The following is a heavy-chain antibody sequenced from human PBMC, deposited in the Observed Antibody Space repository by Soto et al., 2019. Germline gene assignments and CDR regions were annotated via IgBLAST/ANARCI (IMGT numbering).Heavy chain of an antibody. Sequence: RLSCAASGFTFSSYGMHWVRQAPGKGLEWVAVISYDGSNKYYADSVKGRFTISRDNSKNTLYLQMNSLRAEDTAVYYCAKDLYWSSSSSDYYYYGMDVWGQGTTVTSP. CDR2: ISYDGSNK. V-gene: IGHV3-30*18. J-gene: IGHJ6*02. CDR3: AKDLYWSSSSSDYYYYGMDV. CDR1: GFTFSSYG. D-gene: IGHD6-6*01.